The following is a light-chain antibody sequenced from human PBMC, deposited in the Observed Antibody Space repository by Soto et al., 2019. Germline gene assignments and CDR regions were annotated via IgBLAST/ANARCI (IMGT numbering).Light chain of an antibody. CDR1: QSISSW. J-gene: IGKJ1*01. V-gene: IGKV1-5*01. CDR3: QQYNSYSWT. CDR2: DAS. Sequence: IQMTQSPSALSASLGDRVTITCRASQSISSWLAWYQQKKGKAPKXLIYDASSLESGVPSRFSGSGYGTEFNLTISSLQTDDFATYYCQQYNSYSWTFGQGTKVDIK.